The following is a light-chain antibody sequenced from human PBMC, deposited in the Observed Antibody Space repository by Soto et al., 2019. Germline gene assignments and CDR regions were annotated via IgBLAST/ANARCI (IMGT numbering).Light chain of an antibody. V-gene: IGKV1-5*01. CDR1: QNIYKW. Sequence: DIQMTQSPSTLSASIGDRVTITCRASQNIYKWLAWYQQKPQKAPKLLIFEAAALETGVSPRFSGSGSGTEFTLTISSLKPDDFATYYGQQYERYPLTFGGGTKVE. CDR2: EAA. CDR3: QQYERYPLT. J-gene: IGKJ4*01.